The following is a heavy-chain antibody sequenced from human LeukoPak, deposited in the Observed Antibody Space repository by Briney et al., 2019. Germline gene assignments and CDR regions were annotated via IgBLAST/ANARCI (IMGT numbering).Heavy chain of an antibody. CDR1: GFTFSSYA. Sequence: GGSLRLSCAASGFTFSSYAMSWVRQAPGKGLEWVSVISGSGGSTYYADSVKGRFTISRDNSKNTLYLQMNSLRAEDTAVYYCAKVGYSSSWEYVDYWGQGTLVTVSS. V-gene: IGHV3-23*01. CDR3: AKVGYSSSWEYVDY. CDR2: ISGSGGST. J-gene: IGHJ4*02. D-gene: IGHD6-13*01.